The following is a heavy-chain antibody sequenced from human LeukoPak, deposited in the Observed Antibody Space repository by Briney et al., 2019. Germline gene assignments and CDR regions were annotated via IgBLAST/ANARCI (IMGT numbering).Heavy chain of an antibody. D-gene: IGHD2-21*02. CDR2: IIPIFGTA. J-gene: IGHJ3*01. CDR3: ARSLPYPCGGDCWGAFDL. CDR1: GGTFSSYA. Sequence: GASVKVSCKASGGTFSSYAISWVRQAPGQGLERMGGIIPIFGTANYAQKFQGRVTITADKSTSTAYMELSSLRSEDTAVYYCARSLPYPCGGDCWGAFDLWGQGTLVPVSS. V-gene: IGHV1-69*06.